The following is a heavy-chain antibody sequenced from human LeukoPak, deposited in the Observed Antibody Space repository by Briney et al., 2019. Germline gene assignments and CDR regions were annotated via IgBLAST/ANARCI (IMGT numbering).Heavy chain of an antibody. CDR1: AGSVSSHF. Sequence: SETLSLTCTVSAGSVSSHFWSWIRQPAGKGLEWIGRIYTSGSTNYNPSLKSRVTMSVDTSKNQFSLNLSSVTAADTAVYYCARQHYYDSGGFSTHFDYWGQGTLVTVSS. CDR2: IYTSGST. CDR3: ARQHYYDSGGFSTHFDY. D-gene: IGHD3-22*01. V-gene: IGHV4-4*07. J-gene: IGHJ4*02.